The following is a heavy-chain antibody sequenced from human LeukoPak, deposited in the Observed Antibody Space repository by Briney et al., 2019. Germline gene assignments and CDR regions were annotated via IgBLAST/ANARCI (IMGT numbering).Heavy chain of an antibody. CDR2: TSGSGGST. CDR1: GFTFSTYA. J-gene: IGHJ4*02. Sequence: GGSLRLSCAASGFTFSTYAMSWVRQAPGKGLEWVSATSGSGGSTYYADSVKGRFTISRDNSKNTLYLQMNSLRAEDTAVYYCAKGGGYSYGYIDYWGQGTLVTVSS. D-gene: IGHD5-18*01. V-gene: IGHV3-23*01. CDR3: AKGGGYSYGYIDY.